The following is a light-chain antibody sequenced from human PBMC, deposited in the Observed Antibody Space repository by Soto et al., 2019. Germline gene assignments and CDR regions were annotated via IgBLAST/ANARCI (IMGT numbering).Light chain of an antibody. J-gene: IGKJ2*01. CDR3: QQYDNLPYT. Sequence: DIQMTQSPSSLSASVGDRVTITCQASQDISNYLNWYQQKPGKAPNPLIYDASNLETGVPSRFSGSGSGTDLTFTISSLQPEDIATYYCQQYDNLPYTFGQGTNLEIK. V-gene: IGKV1-33*01. CDR2: DAS. CDR1: QDISNY.